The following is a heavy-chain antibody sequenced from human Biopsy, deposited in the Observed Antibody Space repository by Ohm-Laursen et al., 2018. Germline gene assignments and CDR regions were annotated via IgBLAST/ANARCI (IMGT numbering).Heavy chain of an antibody. Sequence: SDTLSLTCAVSGGSFSGYYWSWIRQPPGKGLEWIGEINHSGSTNYNPSLKSRVTISVDTSKNQFSLRLNSVTAADTAVYHCARATNSTGWPYYYFYGMDVWGQGTTVTVSS. J-gene: IGHJ6*02. V-gene: IGHV4-34*01. CDR2: INHSGST. D-gene: IGHD2/OR15-2a*01. CDR1: GGSFSGYY. CDR3: ARATNSTGWPYYYFYGMDV.